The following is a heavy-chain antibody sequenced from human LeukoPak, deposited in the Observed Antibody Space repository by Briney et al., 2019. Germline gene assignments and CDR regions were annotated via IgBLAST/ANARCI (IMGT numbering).Heavy chain of an antibody. CDR3: AREKYDLWSGYYFDY. CDR1: GYTFTSYG. J-gene: IGHJ4*02. Sequence: ASVKVSCKASGYTFTSYGISWVRQAPGQGLEWMGWISAYNGNTNYAQKLQGRVTMTTDTSTSTAYMELRSLRSDDTAVYYCAREKYDLWSGYYFDYWGQGTLVTVSS. CDR2: ISAYNGNT. D-gene: IGHD3-3*01. V-gene: IGHV1-18*01.